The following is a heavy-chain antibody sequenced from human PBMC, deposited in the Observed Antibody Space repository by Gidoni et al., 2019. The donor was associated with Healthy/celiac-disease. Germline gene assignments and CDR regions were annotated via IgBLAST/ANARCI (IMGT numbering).Heavy chain of an antibody. D-gene: IGHD3-10*01. V-gene: IGHV3-23*01. J-gene: IGHJ4*02. CDR3: AKEVSRVVKGPGSYYGWGFDY. Sequence: FTFSSSSMSWVRQAPGKGLEWVSAISGSGGSTYYADSVKGRFTISRDNSKNTLYLKMNSVRAEDTAVYYCAKEVSRVVKGPGSYYGWGFDYWGQGTLVTVSS. CDR1: FTFSSSS. CDR2: ISGSGGST.